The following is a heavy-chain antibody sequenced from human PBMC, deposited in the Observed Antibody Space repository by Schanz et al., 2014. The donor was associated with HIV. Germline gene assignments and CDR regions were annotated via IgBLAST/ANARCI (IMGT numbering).Heavy chain of an antibody. J-gene: IGHJ6*02. CDR1: GGSITSGGHY. Sequence: QVQLQESGPGLVKPSQTLSLTCTVSGGSITSGGHYWSWIRQHPGKGLEWLGYIYYSGVTYYNPSLKSRLTMSVDTSKKQFSLKLSSVTAADTAVYYCARGGRYRGYDFPPHYYYGMDVWGQGTTVTVSS. V-gene: IGHV4-31*03. D-gene: IGHD5-12*01. CDR2: IYYSGVT. CDR3: ARGGRYRGYDFPPHYYYGMDV.